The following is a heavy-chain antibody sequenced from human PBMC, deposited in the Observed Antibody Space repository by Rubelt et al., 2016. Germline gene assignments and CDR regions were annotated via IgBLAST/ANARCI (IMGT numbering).Heavy chain of an antibody. CDR2: IKASDGNT. Sequence: QVQLVQSGAEVKKPGASVKVSCKASGYTFTNYYMHWVRQAPGQGLEWMGMIKASDGNTRHAKKFQDRITVTRDTATSTLYRELSSLRAEDTAVYYCARAAVQDFDYWGQGTLVTVSS. J-gene: IGHJ4*02. D-gene: IGHD3-10*01. CDR3: ARAAVQDFDY. CDR1: GYTFTNYY. V-gene: IGHV1-46*01.